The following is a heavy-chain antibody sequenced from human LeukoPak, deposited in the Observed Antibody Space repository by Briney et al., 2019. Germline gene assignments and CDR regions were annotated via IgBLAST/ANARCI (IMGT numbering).Heavy chain of an antibody. CDR1: GFTFSSYT. CDR2: FSAGGGGT. Sequence: GGSLRLSCAASGFTFSSYTMNWVRQAPGRGLEWVSAFSAGGGGTYYADSVKGRFFISRDNSKSTLYLQMNSLRAEDTAVYYCAKDLASTMIVVVIPGDYWGQGTLVTVSS. CDR3: AKDLASTMIVVVIPGDY. D-gene: IGHD3-22*01. J-gene: IGHJ4*02. V-gene: IGHV3-23*01.